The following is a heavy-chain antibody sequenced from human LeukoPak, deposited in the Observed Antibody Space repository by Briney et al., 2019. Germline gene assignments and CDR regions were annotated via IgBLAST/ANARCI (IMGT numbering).Heavy chain of an antibody. CDR1: GFTFSSYW. CDR2: INRDGSST. CDR3: ARDKVVGATYLDY. Sequence: GGSLRLSCAASGFTFSSYWMHWVRQAPGKGLVWLSRINRDGSSTTYADSVKGRFTISRDNAKNSLYLQMNSLRAEDTAVYYCARDKVVGATYLDYWGQGTLVTVSS. J-gene: IGHJ4*02. V-gene: IGHV3-74*01. D-gene: IGHD1-26*01.